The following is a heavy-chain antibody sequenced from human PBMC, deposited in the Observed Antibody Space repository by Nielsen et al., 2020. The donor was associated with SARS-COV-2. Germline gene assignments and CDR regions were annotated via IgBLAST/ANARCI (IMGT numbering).Heavy chain of an antibody. D-gene: IGHD1-26*01. CDR1: GFTFSSYA. V-gene: IGHV3-23*01. J-gene: IGHJ4*02. Sequence: GESLKISCAASGFTFSSYAMSWVRQAPGKGLEWVSAISGSGGSTYYADSVKGQFTISRDNSKNTLYLQMNSLRAEDTAVYYCAKEVVGATRENDYWGQGTLVTVSS. CDR3: AKEVVGATRENDY. CDR2: ISGSGGST.